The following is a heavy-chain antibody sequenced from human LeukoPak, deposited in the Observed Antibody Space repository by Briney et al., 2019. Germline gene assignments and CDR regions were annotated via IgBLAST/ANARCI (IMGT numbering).Heavy chain of an antibody. CDR1: GGSISSSSYY. J-gene: IGHJ4*02. CDR3: AKKTSYCGGDCYPYYFDH. CDR2: ITGNSDST. V-gene: IGHV3-23*01. Sequence: PSETLSLTCTVSGGSISSSSYYWGWIRQPPGKGLEWVSAITGNSDSTYYADSVKGRFTISRDNSKNTLYLQMNSLRAEDTAVYYCAKKTSYCGGDCYPYYFDHWGQGTLVTVSS. D-gene: IGHD2-21*02.